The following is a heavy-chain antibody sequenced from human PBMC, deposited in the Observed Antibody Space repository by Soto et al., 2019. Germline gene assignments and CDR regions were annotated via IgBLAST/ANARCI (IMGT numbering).Heavy chain of an antibody. V-gene: IGHV1-18*01. CDR3: AREGLYSGYDYYYYYGMDV. D-gene: IGHD5-12*01. CDR2: ISAYNGNT. CDR1: GYTFTSYG. Sequence: QVQLVQSGAEVKKPGASVKVSCKASGYTFTSYGISWVRQAPGQGLEWTGWISAYNGNTNYAQKLQGRVTMTTDTSTSTAYMELRSLRSDDTAVYYCAREGLYSGYDYYYYYGMDVWGQGTTVTVSS. J-gene: IGHJ6*02.